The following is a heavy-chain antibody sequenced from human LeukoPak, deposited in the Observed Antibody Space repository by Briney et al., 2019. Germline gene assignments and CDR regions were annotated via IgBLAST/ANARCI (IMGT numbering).Heavy chain of an antibody. CDR1: GYTFTSYG. Sequence: SCKASGYTFTSYGMHWVRQAPGKGLEWVAVIWYDGSNKYYADSVKGRFTISRDNSKNTLYLQMNSLRAEDTAVYYCARESAVAGYDWFDPWGQGTLVTVSS. V-gene: IGHV3-33*01. J-gene: IGHJ5*02. D-gene: IGHD6-19*01. CDR3: ARESAVAGYDWFDP. CDR2: IWYDGSNK.